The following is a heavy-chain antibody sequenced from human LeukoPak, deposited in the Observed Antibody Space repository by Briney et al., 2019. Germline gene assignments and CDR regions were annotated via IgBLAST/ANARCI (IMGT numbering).Heavy chain of an antibody. Sequence: GASVKVSCKASGYTFTGYYMHWVRQSPGQGLEWMGWINPNSGGTNYAQKFQGRVTMTRDTSISTAYMELSRLRSDDTAVYYCARSDSSGWYFDYWGQGTLVTVSS. CDR1: GYTFTGYY. D-gene: IGHD6-19*01. CDR2: INPNSGGT. V-gene: IGHV1-2*02. J-gene: IGHJ4*02. CDR3: ARSDSSGWYFDY.